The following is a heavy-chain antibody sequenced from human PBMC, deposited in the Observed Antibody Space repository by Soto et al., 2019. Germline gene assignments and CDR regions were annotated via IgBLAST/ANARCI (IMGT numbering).Heavy chain of an antibody. CDR3: ARGEEYDFGDAAFDY. D-gene: IGHD4-17*01. J-gene: IGHJ4*02. CDR2: IYHSGST. V-gene: IGHV4-4*02. Sequence: QVQLQESGPGLVKPSGTLSLTCAVSGGSISSSNWWSWVHQPPGKGLEWIGEIYHSGSTNYNPSPKSRVTISVDKSKNPISLKLSSVTAADTAVYYCARGEEYDFGDAAFDYWGQGTLVTVSS. CDR1: GGSISSSNW.